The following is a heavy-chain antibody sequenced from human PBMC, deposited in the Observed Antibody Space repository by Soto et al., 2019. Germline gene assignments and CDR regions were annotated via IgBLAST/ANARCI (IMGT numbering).Heavy chain of an antibody. J-gene: IGHJ4*02. V-gene: IGHV3-23*01. Sequence: PGGSLRLSCAASGFTFSNYAMNWVRQAPGKGLEWVSSISVSGGTTYYTDSVKGRFTISRDNSKYTLFLQMSSLRAEDTAVYYCAKGKLGGYQLQEYYFDSWGQGTLVTVSS. CDR3: AKGKLGGYQLQEYYFDS. CDR1: GFTFSNYA. CDR2: ISVSGGTT. D-gene: IGHD2-2*01.